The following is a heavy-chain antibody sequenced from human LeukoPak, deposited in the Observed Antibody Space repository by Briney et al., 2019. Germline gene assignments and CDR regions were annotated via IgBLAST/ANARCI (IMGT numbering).Heavy chain of an antibody. CDR3: AGSWEYYDSSGYQGDSGFDY. CDR1: GGSISSGDYY. CDR2: IYYSGST. V-gene: IGHV4-30-4*08. D-gene: IGHD3-22*01. Sequence: PSQTLSLTCTVSGGSISSGDYYWSWIRQPPGKGREWIGHIYYSGSTYYNPSLKSPVTISVDTSKNQFSLKLSSVTAADTAVYYCAGSWEYYDSSGYQGDSGFDYWGQGTLVTVSP. J-gene: IGHJ4*02.